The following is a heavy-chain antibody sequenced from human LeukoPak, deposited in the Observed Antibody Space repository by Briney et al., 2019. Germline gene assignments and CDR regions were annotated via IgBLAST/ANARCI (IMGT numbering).Heavy chain of an antibody. D-gene: IGHD3-3*01. V-gene: IGHV1-18*01. CDR3: VRVRHITIFGVVIEGFADY. CDR1: GYTFTSYG. CDR2: ISAYNGNT. Sequence: SVKVSCKASGYTFTSYGISWVRQAPGRGLEWMGWISAYNGNTNYAQKLQGRVTMTTDTSTSTAYMELRSLRSNDTGVYYCVRVRHITIFGVVIEGFADYWGQGTLVTVSS. J-gene: IGHJ4*02.